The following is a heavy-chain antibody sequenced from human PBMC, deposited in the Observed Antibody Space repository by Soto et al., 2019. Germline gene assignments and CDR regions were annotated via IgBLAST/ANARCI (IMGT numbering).Heavy chain of an antibody. Sequence: SETLSLTCTISDASISNFYWSWIRQAPGKGLEWLGYVYYTGNTKYNPSLGSRVTISLGASQNQFSLKLSSVTAADTAVYYCARQTIAARIFDYWGQGTLVTVSS. J-gene: IGHJ4*02. CDR1: DASISNFY. D-gene: IGHD6-6*01. CDR2: VYYTGNT. CDR3: ARQTIAARIFDY. V-gene: IGHV4-59*08.